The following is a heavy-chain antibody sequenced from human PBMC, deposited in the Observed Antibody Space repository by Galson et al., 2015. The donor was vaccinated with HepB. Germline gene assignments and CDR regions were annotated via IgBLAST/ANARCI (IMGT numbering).Heavy chain of an antibody. CDR3: ARHQSASYSGSYFVDY. V-gene: IGHV5-51*01. CDR2: IYPGDSDT. CDR1: GYSFTSYW. D-gene: IGHD1-26*01. J-gene: IGHJ4*02. Sequence: QSGAEVKKPGESLKISCKGSGYSFTSYWIGWVRQIPGKGLEWMGIIYPGDSDTRYSPSFQGQVTISADKSISTAYLQWSSLKASDTAMYYCARHQSASYSGSYFVDYWGQGTLVTVSS.